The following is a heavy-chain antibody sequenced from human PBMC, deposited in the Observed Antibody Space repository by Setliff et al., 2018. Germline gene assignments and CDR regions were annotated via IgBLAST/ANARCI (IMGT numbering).Heavy chain of an antibody. CDR2: INHSGRT. V-gene: IGHV4-34*01. J-gene: IGHJ4*02. Sequence: SETLSLTCAVYGGSFSAYYWSWVRQPPGKGLEWIGEINHSGRTTYNPSLKSRVTISVDTSKNQFSLKLNSVTAEDTALYYCAKFVGYTYGYDYWGRGTPVTVS. CDR1: GGSFSAYY. D-gene: IGHD5-18*01. CDR3: AKFVGYTYGYDY.